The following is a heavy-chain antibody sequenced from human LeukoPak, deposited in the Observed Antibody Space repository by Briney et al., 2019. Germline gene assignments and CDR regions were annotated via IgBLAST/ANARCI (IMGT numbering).Heavy chain of an antibody. CDR3: SRENGAFSPFGY. J-gene: IGHJ4*02. CDR1: GGSISSSSYY. CDR2: IYYSGDT. V-gene: IGHV4-39*07. Sequence: SETLSLTCTVSGGSISSSSYYWGWIRQPPGRGLEWIGSIYYSGDTYYNPSLKSRVIMALDTSKNHLSLNLTSVTAADTAVYYCSRENGAFSPFGYWGQGTLVTVPS. D-gene: IGHD2-8*01.